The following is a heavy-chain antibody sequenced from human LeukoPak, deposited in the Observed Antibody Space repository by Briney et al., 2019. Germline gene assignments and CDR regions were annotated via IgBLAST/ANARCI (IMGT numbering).Heavy chain of an antibody. CDR2: INHSGST. J-gene: IGHJ5*02. V-gene: IGHV4-34*01. D-gene: IGHD3-10*01. CDR1: GGSFSGYY. CDR3: ARGRNGYYYGSGSYYP. Sequence: PSETLSLTCAVYGGSFSGYYRSWIRQPPGKGLEWIGEINHSGSTNYNPSLKSRVTISVDTSKNQFSLKLSSVTAADTAVYYCARGRNGYYYGSGSYYPWGQGTLVTVSS.